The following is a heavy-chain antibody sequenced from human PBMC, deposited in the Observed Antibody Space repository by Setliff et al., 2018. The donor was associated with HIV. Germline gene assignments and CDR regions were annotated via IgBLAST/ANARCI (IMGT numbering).Heavy chain of an antibody. CDR2: FDPEDGET. Sequence: ASVKVSCKISGYTLTELSIHWVRQAPGKGLEWMANFDPEDGETFYAQKFQGRVTFTGDTSASTTYMELSSLRSEDTAVYYCAREEMSMWLPEYFFDFWGRGTLVTVSS. V-gene: IGHV1-24*01. CDR3: AREEMSMWLPEYFFDF. D-gene: IGHD5-12*01. CDR1: GYTLTELS. J-gene: IGHJ4*02.